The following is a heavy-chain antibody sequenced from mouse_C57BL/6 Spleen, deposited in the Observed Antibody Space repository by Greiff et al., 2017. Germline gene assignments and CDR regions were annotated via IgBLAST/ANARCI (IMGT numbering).Heavy chain of an antibody. CDR2: ICPRCGNT. V-gene: IGHV1-81*01. CDR3: ARPASPPPFDY. J-gene: IGHJ2*01. Sequence: QVQLKQSGAELARPGASVKLSCKASGYTFTSYGIRWVKQRTGKGLEWIGEICPRCGNTYYNEKFKGKATLTADKSSSTAYMELRSLTSEDSAVHFCARPASPPPFDYWGQGTTLTVSS. CDR1: GYTFTSYG.